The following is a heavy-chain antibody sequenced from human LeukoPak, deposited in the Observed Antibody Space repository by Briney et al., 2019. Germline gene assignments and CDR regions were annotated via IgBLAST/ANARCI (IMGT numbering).Heavy chain of an antibody. CDR3: TTSITMIVVVESVDY. CDR1: GFTFSNAW. V-gene: IGHV3-15*01. D-gene: IGHD3-22*01. J-gene: IGHJ4*02. CDR2: IKSKTDGGTT. Sequence: GSLRLSCAASGFTFSNAWMSWVRQAPGKGLEWVGRIKSKTDGGTTDYAAPVKGRFTISRDDSKNTLYLQMNSLKTEDTAVYYCTTSITMIVVVESVDYWGQGTLVTVSS.